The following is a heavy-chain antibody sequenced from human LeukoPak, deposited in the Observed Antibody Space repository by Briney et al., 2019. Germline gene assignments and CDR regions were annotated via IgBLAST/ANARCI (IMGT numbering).Heavy chain of an antibody. V-gene: IGHV3-21*01. D-gene: IGHD4-17*01. CDR3: ARVRGYTYGDPLDY. Sequence: GGSLRLSCTVSGLTVSRYSLYWVRQAPGKRLEWVSSISSSDTFMNYAASVRGRFTVSRDDAKNSMYLQMSSLRDEDTAVYYCARVRGYTYGDPLDYWGQGTLVTVSS. CDR2: ISSSDTFM. CDR1: GLTVSRYS. J-gene: IGHJ4*02.